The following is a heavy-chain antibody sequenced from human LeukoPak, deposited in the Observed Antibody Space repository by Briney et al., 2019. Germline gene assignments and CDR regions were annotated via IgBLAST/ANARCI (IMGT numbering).Heavy chain of an antibody. J-gene: IGHJ4*02. V-gene: IGHV3-7*01. D-gene: IGHD1-26*01. CDR3: ARFSGSYGFDY. Sequence: GGSLRLSCAAFGFTFSSYWMSWVRQAPGKGLEWVANIKQDGSEKYYVDSVKGRFTISRDNAKNSLYLQMNSLRAEDTAVYYCARFSGSYGFDYWGQGTLVTVSS. CDR1: GFTFSSYW. CDR2: IKQDGSEK.